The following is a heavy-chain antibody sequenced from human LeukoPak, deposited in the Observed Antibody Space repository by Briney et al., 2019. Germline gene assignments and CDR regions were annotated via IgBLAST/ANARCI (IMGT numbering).Heavy chain of an antibody. CDR3: ARDEGSAYPFDY. CDR1: GGSISSSSYY. V-gene: IGHV4-39*07. J-gene: IGHJ4*02. CDR2: IYYSGST. D-gene: IGHD3-22*01. Sequence: TASETLSLTCTVSGGSISSSSYYWGWIRQPPGKGLEWIGSIYYSGSTYYIPSLKSRVTISVDTSKNQFSLNLNSVTAADTAVYFCARDEGSAYPFDYWGQGTLVPVSS.